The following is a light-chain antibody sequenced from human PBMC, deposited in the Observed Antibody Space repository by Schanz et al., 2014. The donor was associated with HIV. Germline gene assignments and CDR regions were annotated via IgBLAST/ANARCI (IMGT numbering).Light chain of an antibody. CDR3: SSFAGSNIPWA. CDR1: SSDVGGYNH. J-gene: IGLJ3*02. V-gene: IGLV2-8*01. Sequence: QSALTQPPSASGSPGQSVTISCTGTSSDVGGYNHVSWYQQHPGKAPKLMIYEVIKRPSGVPDRFSGSKSGSTASLTVSGLQPEDEAEYYCSSFAGSNIPWAFGGGTKLTVL. CDR2: EVI.